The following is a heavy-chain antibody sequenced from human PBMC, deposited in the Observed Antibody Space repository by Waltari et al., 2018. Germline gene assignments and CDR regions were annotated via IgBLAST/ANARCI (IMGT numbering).Heavy chain of an antibody. D-gene: IGHD6-13*01. CDR2: IWYDGSNK. CDR3: ARDRGIAAAGSRLHYYYYGMDV. CDR1: GFTFSSYG. Sequence: QVQLVESGGGVVQPGRSLRLSCAASGFTFSSYGMHWVRQAPGKGLAWGAVIWYDGSNKYYADSVKGRFTISRDNSKNTLYLQMNSLRAEDTAVYYCARDRGIAAAGSRLHYYYYGMDVWGQGTTVTVSS. J-gene: IGHJ6*02. V-gene: IGHV3-33*01.